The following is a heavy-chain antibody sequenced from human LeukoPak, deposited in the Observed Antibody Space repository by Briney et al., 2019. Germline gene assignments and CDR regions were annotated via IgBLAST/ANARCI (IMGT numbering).Heavy chain of an antibody. Sequence: GGSLRLSCAASGFTFSSHWMTWVRQAPGKGLERVANIKQGGSEKHYVDSVKGRFTISRDDAKNSLYLQMNSLTAEDTAVYYCAREAKGSGGKDYWGQGTLVTVSS. J-gene: IGHJ4*02. D-gene: IGHD4-23*01. CDR3: AREAKGSGGKDY. V-gene: IGHV3-7*05. CDR1: GFTFSSHW. CDR2: IKQGGSEK.